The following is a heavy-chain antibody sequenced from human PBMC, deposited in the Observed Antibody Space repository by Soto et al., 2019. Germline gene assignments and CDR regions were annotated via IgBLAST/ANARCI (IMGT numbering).Heavy chain of an antibody. CDR3: ARGLGYDFWSGRNWFDP. V-gene: IGHV4-61*08. Sequence: SETLSLTCSVSGDSVSSGDYYWSWIRQPPGKGLEWIGYIYYSGSTNYNPSLKSRVTISVDTSKNQFSLKLSSVTAADTAVYYCARGLGYDFWSGRNWFDPWGQGTLVTVSS. J-gene: IGHJ5*02. CDR2: IYYSGST. D-gene: IGHD3-3*01. CDR1: GDSVSSGDYY.